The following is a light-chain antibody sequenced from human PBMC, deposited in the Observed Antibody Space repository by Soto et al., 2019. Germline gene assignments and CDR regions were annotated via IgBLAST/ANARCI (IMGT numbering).Light chain of an antibody. J-gene: IGLJ1*01. CDR2: EVS. CDR3: SSLTTRFTYV. CDR1: SSDVGADNY. Sequence: QSVLTQPASVSGSPGQSVAISCSGTSSDVGADNYVSWYQQHPGKAPKLLLSEVSNRPSGVSDRFFGSKSGNTASLTISGLQAEDEADYYCSSLTTRFTYVFGTGTKLTVL. V-gene: IGLV2-14*01.